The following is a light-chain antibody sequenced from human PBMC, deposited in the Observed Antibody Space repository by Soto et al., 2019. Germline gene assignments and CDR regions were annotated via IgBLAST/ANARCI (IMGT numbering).Light chain of an antibody. CDR2: GAS. Sequence: DIQMTQSPSSLSAYVGDRVTITCRASQTITTYLNWYQQQPGEAPKLLIFGASILQSRVPSRFTGSGAGTDFTLTICSLQPEERETYHCQQSHSTPWTFGPGTKAE. V-gene: IGKV1-39*01. CDR1: QTITTY. CDR3: QQSHSTPWT. J-gene: IGKJ1*01.